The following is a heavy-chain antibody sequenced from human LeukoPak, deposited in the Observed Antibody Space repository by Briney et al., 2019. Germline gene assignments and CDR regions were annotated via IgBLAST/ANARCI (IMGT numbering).Heavy chain of an antibody. J-gene: IGHJ4*02. CDR3: AREPSTSSSWYYFDY. V-gene: IGHV3-30*03. Sequence: PGGSLRLSCAASGFTFCSYGMHWVRQAPGKGLEWVAVISYDGSNKYYADSVKGRFTISRDNSKNTLYLQMNSLRAEDTAVYYCAREPSTSSSWYYFDYWGQGTLVTVSS. D-gene: IGHD6-13*01. CDR1: GFTFCSYG. CDR2: ISYDGSNK.